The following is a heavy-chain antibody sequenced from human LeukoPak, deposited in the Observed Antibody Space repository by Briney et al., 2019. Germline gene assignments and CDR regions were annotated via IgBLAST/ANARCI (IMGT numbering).Heavy chain of an antibody. D-gene: IGHD3-16*01. V-gene: IGHV3-74*01. J-gene: IGHJ6*02. Sequence: PRGSLRLSCAASGFTFSSYWMHWVRQAPGKRLVWVSRINSDGSSTSYADSVKGRFTISRDNAKNTLYLQMNSLRAEDTAVYYCARDWGTYGMDVWGQGTTVTVSS. CDR2: INSDGSST. CDR1: GFTFSSYW. CDR3: ARDWGTYGMDV.